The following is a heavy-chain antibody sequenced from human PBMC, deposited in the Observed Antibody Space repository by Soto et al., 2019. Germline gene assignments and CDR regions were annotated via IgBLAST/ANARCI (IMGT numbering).Heavy chain of an antibody. CDR2: ISGNGRII. V-gene: IGHV3-11*01. CDR3: ARDFDADSRTDFDY. Sequence: QVQLVESGGGLVKPGGPLRLSCATSGFIFSDYYMHWIRQAPGKGLEWISYISGNGRIIQYADSAKGRFTISRDNAQNSLYLQMNSLIAEDTARYFCARDFDADSRTDFDYWGQGTLVTVSS. D-gene: IGHD4-17*01. CDR1: GFIFSDYY. J-gene: IGHJ4*02.